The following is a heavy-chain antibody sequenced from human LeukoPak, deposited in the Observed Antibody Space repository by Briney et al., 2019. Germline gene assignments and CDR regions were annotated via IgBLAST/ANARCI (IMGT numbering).Heavy chain of an antibody. V-gene: IGHV4-59*01. CDR1: GGSISSYY. CDR2: IYYSGST. Sequence: PSETLSLTCTVSGGSISSYYWSWIRQPPGKGLEWIGYIYYSGSTNYNPSLKSRVTISVDTSKNQFSLKLSSVTAADTAVYYCARGLTRYYYYGMDVWGQGTTATVSS. J-gene: IGHJ6*02. D-gene: IGHD2-21*02. CDR3: ARGLTRYYYYGMDV.